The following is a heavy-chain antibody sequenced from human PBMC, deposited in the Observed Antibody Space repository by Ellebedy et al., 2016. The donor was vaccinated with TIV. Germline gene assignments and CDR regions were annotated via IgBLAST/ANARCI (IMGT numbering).Heavy chain of an antibody. J-gene: IGHJ4*02. CDR2: ISSSGSTI. V-gene: IGHV3-11*01. CDR3: ARDHQGHDY. CDR1: GFTFSDYY. Sequence: GESLKISCAASGFTFSDYYMSWIRQAPGKGLEWVSYISSSGSTIYYADSVKGRFTISRDNAKNSLYLQLNSLTVEETAVYFCARDHQGHDYWGQGSLVTVSS.